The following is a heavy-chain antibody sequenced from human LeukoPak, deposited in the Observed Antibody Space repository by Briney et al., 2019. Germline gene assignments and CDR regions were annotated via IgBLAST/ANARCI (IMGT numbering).Heavy chain of an antibody. CDR1: GGSISSGDYY. J-gene: IGHJ4*02. D-gene: IGHD2-15*01. CDR2: IYYSGST. V-gene: IGHV4-30-4*02. Sequence: SETLSLTCTVSGGSISSGDYYWSWIRQPPGKGLEWIGYIYYSGSTYYNPSLKSRVTISVDTSKNQFSLKLSSVTAADTAVYYCARVGPLGYCSGGSCYGFDYWGQGTLVTVSS. CDR3: ARVGPLGYCSGGSCYGFDY.